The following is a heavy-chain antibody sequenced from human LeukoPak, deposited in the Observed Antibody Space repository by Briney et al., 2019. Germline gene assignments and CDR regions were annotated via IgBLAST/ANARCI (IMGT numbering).Heavy chain of an antibody. D-gene: IGHD2-8*01. Sequence: PGGSLRLSCAASGFTVSSNYMNWVRQAPGKGLEWVSYIDTSGSTIYYADSVKGRFTMSRDNAKNSLYLQMNSLRAENAAVYYCARGRYCTIGICYRSFDYWGRGTLVTVSS. J-gene: IGHJ4*02. V-gene: IGHV3-48*03. CDR3: ARGRYCTIGICYRSFDY. CDR1: GFTVSSNY. CDR2: IDTSGSTI.